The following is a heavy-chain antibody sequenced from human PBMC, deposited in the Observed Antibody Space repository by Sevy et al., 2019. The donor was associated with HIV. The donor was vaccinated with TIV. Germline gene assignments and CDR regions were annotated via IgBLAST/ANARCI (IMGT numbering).Heavy chain of an antibody. J-gene: IGHJ4*02. CDR1: GFTFSNAW. V-gene: IGHV3-15*01. Sequence: GGFLRLSCAASGFTFSNAWMSWVRQAPGKGLEWVGRIKSKTDVGTTDYAVPVKGRFTIPRDNSRITLYLQMNSLKTEDTAVYYCTTSDDFWSGYPGLDYWGQGTLVTVSS. D-gene: IGHD3-3*01. CDR2: IKSKTDVGTT. CDR3: TTSDDFWSGYPGLDY.